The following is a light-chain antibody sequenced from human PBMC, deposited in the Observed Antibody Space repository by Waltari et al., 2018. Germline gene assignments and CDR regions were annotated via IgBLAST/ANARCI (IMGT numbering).Light chain of an antibody. CDR1: QSLSSN. CDR3: QQYNDWPRT. Sequence: EIVMTQSPATLSVSPGERATPPCRASQSLSSNLAWYQQKPGQAPSLLIYGASARAPGIPARFSGGGSGTEFTIIISSLQSEDFAVYYCQQYNDWPRTFGQGTKVEIK. CDR2: GAS. J-gene: IGKJ1*01. V-gene: IGKV3-15*01.